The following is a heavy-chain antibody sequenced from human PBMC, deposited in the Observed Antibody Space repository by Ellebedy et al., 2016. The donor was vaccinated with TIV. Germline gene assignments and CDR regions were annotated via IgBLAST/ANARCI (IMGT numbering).Heavy chain of an antibody. CDR3: ARRQKVASTWLKKRTGDGMDV. J-gene: IGHJ6*02. CDR2: IYPGDDDT. D-gene: IGHD2/OR15-2a*01. CDR1: GYRFTSYW. Sequence: GESLKISCQGSGYRFTSYWIGWVRQMPGKGLEWMGIIYPGDDDTRYSPSFQGQVTISADKSSSTAYLQWSSLKASDTAMYYCARRQKVASTWLKKRTGDGMDVWGQGTTVIVSS. V-gene: IGHV5-51*01.